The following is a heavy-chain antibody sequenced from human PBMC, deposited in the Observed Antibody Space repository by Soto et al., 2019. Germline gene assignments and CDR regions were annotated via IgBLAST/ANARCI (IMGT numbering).Heavy chain of an antibody. CDR3: ARGFSFTMVRGVIITHNWFDP. CDR2: IYQSGST. CDR1: GGSISSGGYY. D-gene: IGHD3-10*01. J-gene: IGHJ5*02. V-gene: IGHV4-31*03. Sequence: TSETLSLTCTVSGGSISSGGYYWNWIRQYPGKGLEWIAYIYQSGSTYYNPSLKSRVTISVDTSKNQFSLKLSSVTAADTAVYYCARGFSFTMVRGVIITHNWFDPWGQGTLVTVS.